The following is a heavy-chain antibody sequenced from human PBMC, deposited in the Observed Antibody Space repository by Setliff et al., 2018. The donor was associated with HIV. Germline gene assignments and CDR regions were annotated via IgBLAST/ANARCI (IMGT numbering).Heavy chain of an antibody. D-gene: IGHD4-17*01. Sequence: SETLSLTCTVSGGSISSHYWSWIRQPPGMGLEWIGYVYYSGSTNYNPSLKSRVTISVDTSKNQFSVKLTSVTPADTALYYCARGGTTVPNYFDYWGQGTRVTVSS. J-gene: IGHJ4*02. CDR3: ARGGTTVPNYFDY. CDR1: GGSISSHY. V-gene: IGHV4-59*11. CDR2: VYYSGST.